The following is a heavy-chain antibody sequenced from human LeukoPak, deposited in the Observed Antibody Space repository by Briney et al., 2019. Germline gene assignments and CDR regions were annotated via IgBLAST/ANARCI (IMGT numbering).Heavy chain of an antibody. Sequence: SETLSLTCTVSGGSISSYYWNWIRQLPGMGLEWIGYIYSTGSTNYNPSLRGRVIISLDTSKNQFSLELSSVTAADTALYYCARRSVVTAINFDTFDIWGQGTMVAVSS. J-gene: IGHJ3*02. V-gene: IGHV4-59*08. CDR2: IYSTGST. CDR1: GGSISSYY. D-gene: IGHD2-21*02. CDR3: ARRSVVTAINFDTFDI.